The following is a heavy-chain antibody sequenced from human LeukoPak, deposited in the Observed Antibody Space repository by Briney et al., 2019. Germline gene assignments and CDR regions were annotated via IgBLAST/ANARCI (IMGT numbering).Heavy chain of an antibody. Sequence: GGSLRLSCAASAFPLSSYTMIWVRQAPGKGLEGVSAISNSHERTNYADSVKVLFPIHRDNYKNKLYLKMNSLRAEATAVYYCAKDGYVSWAYQLSHFDYWGQGTLVTVSS. CDR1: AFPLSSYT. CDR3: AKDGYVSWAYQLSHFDY. D-gene: IGHD2-2*03. J-gene: IGHJ4*02. V-gene: IGHV3-23*01. CDR2: ISNSHERT.